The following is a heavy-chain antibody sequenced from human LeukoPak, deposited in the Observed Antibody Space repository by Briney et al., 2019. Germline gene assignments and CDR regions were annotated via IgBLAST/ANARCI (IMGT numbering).Heavy chain of an antibody. V-gene: IGHV3-74*01. Sequence: GGSLRLSCAASGFTYSNYWMHWVRQTAGKGLVWVSRINSDASSTSYADSVKGRFTISRDRAKNTLYLQMNGLRADDTAVYYCATSLYSGTKLDYWGQGTLVTVSS. CDR2: INSDASST. CDR1: GFTYSNYW. CDR3: ATSLYSGTKLDY. J-gene: IGHJ4*02. D-gene: IGHD1-26*01.